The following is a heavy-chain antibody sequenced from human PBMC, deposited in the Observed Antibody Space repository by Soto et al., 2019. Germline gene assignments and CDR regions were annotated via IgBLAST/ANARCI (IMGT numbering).Heavy chain of an antibody. CDR2: INPNSGGT. J-gene: IGHJ6*02. D-gene: IGHD6-6*01. CDR3: ARAFSSSLVGYYYYGMDV. V-gene: IGHV1-2*04. Sequence: GASVKASCKASGYTFTGYYMHWVRQAPGQGLEWMGWINPNSGGTNYAQKFQGWVTMTRDTSISTAYMELSRLRSDDTAVYYCARAFSSSLVGYYYYGMDVWGQGTTVTVSS. CDR1: GYTFTGYY.